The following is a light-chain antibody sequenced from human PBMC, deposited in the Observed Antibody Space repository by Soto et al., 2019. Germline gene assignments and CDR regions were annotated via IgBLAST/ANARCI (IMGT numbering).Light chain of an antibody. J-gene: IGKJ5*01. V-gene: IGKV3-20*01. CDR2: GAS. CDR1: QSVSRDC. Sequence: ESVLTQSPGTLSLFPGERATLSCRASQSVSRDCLAWYQQKPGQAPRLLIYGASSRATGIPDRISGSGSGTDFTLTISRLEPEDFGVYYCQQYGTSPPITFGQGTRLEIK. CDR3: QQYGTSPPIT.